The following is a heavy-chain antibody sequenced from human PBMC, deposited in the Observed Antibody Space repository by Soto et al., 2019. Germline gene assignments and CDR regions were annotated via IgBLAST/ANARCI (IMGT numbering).Heavy chain of an antibody. J-gene: IGHJ1*01. D-gene: IGHD1-26*01. CDR3: ARASWTELGAAYFQH. Sequence: QVQLVQSGAEVKKPGASVKVSCKASGYTFTSYDINWVRQATGQGLEWMGWMNPNSGNTGYAQKYHGRVTMTRNTYISTAYMELSSLRSEDTAVYYCARASWTELGAAYFQHWGQGTLVTVSS. CDR1: GYTFTSYD. CDR2: MNPNSGNT. V-gene: IGHV1-8*01.